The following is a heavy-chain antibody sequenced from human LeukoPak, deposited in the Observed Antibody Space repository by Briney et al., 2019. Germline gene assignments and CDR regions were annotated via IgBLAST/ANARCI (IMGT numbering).Heavy chain of an antibody. CDR1: GFNFSDSR. CDR3: VRGDWYFES. J-gene: IGHJ4*02. V-gene: IGHV3-7*04. CDR2: VNRDGTEK. Sequence: GGSLRLSCATSGFNFSDSRMTWVRQAPGKGLQWVANVNRDGTEKHFLDSVEGRFPISRDNANKALYLQMSSLTPQDTAVYFCVRGDWYFESWGQGALVTVSS. D-gene: IGHD2-21*01.